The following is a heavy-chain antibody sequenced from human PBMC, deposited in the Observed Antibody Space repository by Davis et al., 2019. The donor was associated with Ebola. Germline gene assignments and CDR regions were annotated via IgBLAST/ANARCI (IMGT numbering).Heavy chain of an antibody. CDR3: AKDNRNIWSEV. CDR1: DSTFSTYA. J-gene: IGHJ3*01. V-gene: IGHV3-23*01. D-gene: IGHD2/OR15-2a*01. CDR2: GTSADT. Sequence: GGSLRLSCAVSDSTFSTYAMTWVRQAPGKGLEWVSTYGTSADTYYADSVKGRFTISRDNSKNTLYLQMNGLRVEDTAIYYCAKDNRNIWSEVWGQGTMVTVSS.